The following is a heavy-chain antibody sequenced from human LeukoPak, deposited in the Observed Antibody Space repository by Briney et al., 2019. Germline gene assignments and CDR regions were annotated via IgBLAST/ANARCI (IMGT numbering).Heavy chain of an antibody. Sequence: PSETLSPTCTVSGGSISSYYWSWLRQPPGKGLDWIGYIYYSGSTNYNHSLKSRVTISVDTSKNQFYLKLSSVTAADTAVYYCARAIRGWDFDYWGQGTLVTVSS. V-gene: IGHV4-59*01. CDR1: GGSISSYY. D-gene: IGHD3-10*01. CDR2: IYYSGST. J-gene: IGHJ4*02. CDR3: ARAIRGWDFDY.